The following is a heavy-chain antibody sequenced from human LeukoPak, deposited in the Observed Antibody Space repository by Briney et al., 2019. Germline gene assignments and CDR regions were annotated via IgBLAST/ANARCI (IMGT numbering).Heavy chain of an antibody. D-gene: IGHD2-2*01. J-gene: IGHJ5*02. CDR2: ISHSGST. CDR1: GGSVSSGGFY. V-gene: IGHV4-30-2*01. Sequence: PSETLSLTCTVSGGSVSSGGFYWSWIRQPPGKGLDWIGYISHSGSTLYNPSLKSRVAISVDRSKNQFSLRLSFVTAADTAVYYCARRERYCSSTSCYDWFDPWGQGTLVTVSS. CDR3: ARRERYCSSTSCYDWFDP.